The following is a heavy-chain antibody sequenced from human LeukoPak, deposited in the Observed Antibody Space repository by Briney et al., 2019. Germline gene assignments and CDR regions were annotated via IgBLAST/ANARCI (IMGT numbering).Heavy chain of an antibody. CDR2: IYSGGST. J-gene: IGHJ3*02. D-gene: IGHD1-26*01. Sequence: GGSLRLSCAASGFTVSSNYMSWVRQAPGKGLEWVSVIYSGGSTYYADSVKGRFTISRDNSKNTLYLQMNSLRAEDTAVYYCTRLGSWGAFDIWGQGTMVTVSS. CDR1: GFTVSSNY. V-gene: IGHV3-53*01. CDR3: TRLGSWGAFDI.